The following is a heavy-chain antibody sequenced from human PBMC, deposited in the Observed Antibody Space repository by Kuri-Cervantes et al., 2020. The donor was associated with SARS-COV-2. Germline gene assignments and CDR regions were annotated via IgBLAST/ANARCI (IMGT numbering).Heavy chain of an antibody. Sequence: ASVKVSCKASGYTFTSYYMHWVRQAPGQGLEWMGIINPSGGSTSYAQKFQGRVTMTRDTSTSTVYMELSSLRSEDTAVYYCARAGHNSSWRRYFFDYWGQGTLVTVSS. D-gene: IGHD6-13*01. V-gene: IGHV1-46*01. CDR2: INPSGGST. J-gene: IGHJ4*02. CDR3: ARAGHNSSWRRYFFDY. CDR1: GYTFTSYY.